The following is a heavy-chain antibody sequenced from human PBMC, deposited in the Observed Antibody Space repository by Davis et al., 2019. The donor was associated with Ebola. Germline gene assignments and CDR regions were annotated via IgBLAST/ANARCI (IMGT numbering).Heavy chain of an antibody. CDR3: ARDRLSITMVQGVIGFMDV. J-gene: IGHJ6*02. CDR2: ISSSSSYI. V-gene: IGHV3-21*01. CDR1: GFTFSSYS. Sequence: GESLKISCAASGFTFSSYSMNWLRQAPVKGLEWVSSISSSSSYIYYADSVKGRFTISSDNAKNSLYLQMNSLRAEDTAVYYCARDRLSITMVQGVIGFMDVWGQGTTVVVSS. D-gene: IGHD3-10*01.